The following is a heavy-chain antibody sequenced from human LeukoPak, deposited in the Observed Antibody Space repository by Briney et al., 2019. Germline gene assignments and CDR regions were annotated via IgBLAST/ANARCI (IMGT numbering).Heavy chain of an antibody. Sequence: SETLSLTCTVSGGSISSGSYYWSWIRQPAGKGLEWIGRIYTSGSTNYNPSLKSRVTISVDTSKNQFSLKLSSVTAADTAVYYCARDRLGRFDYWGQGTLVTVSS. CDR1: GGSISSGSYY. J-gene: IGHJ4*02. CDR3: ARDRLGRFDY. V-gene: IGHV4-61*02. CDR2: IYTSGST. D-gene: IGHD7-27*01.